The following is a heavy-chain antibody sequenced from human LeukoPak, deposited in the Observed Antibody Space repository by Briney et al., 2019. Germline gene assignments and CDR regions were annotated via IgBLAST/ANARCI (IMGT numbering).Heavy chain of an antibody. CDR3: VPQAFDY. CDR2: ISSSGSTI. V-gene: IGHV3-48*03. Sequence: GGSLRLSCTVSGFSFSSNEMNWVRQAPGKGLEWVSYISSSGSTIYYADSVKGRFTISRDNAKNSLYLQMNSLRAEDTAVYYCVPQAFDYWGQGTLVTVSS. CDR1: GFSFSSNE. J-gene: IGHJ4*02.